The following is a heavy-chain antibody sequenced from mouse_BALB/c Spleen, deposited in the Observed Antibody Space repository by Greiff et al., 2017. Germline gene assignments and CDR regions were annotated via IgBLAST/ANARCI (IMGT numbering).Heavy chain of an antibody. Sequence: QVQLQQSAAELARPGASVKMSCKASGYTFTSYTMHWVKQRPGQGLEWIGYINPSSGYTEYNQKFKDKTTLTADKSSSTAYMQLSSLTSEDSAVYYCAREGGYAMDYWGQGTSVTVSS. V-gene: IGHV1-4*02. CDR3: AREGGYAMDY. CDR1: GYTFTSYT. J-gene: IGHJ4*01. CDR2: INPSSGYT.